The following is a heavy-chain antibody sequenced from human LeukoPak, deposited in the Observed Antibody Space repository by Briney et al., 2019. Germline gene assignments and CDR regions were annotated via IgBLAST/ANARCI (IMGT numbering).Heavy chain of an antibody. CDR2: INHSGST. D-gene: IGHD2-15*01. J-gene: IGHJ4*02. Sequence: PSETLSLTCAVYGGSFSGYYWSWIRQPPGKGLEWIGAINHSGSTNYNPSLKSRVTISVDTSKNQFSLKLSSVTAADTAVYYCARGPDIVVVVAAYFDYWGQGTLVTVSS. CDR3: ARGPDIVVVVAAYFDY. CDR1: GGSFSGYY. V-gene: IGHV4-34*01.